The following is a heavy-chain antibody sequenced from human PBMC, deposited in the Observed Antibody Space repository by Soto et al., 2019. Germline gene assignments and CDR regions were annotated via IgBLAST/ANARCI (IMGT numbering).Heavy chain of an antibody. V-gene: IGHV4-34*01. CDR2: INHSGST. CDR3: ARGLLGIAAAAPFDY. Sequence: SETLSLTCAVYGGSFSGYYWSWIRQPPGKGLEWIGEINHSGSTNYNPSLKSRVTISVDTSKNQFSLKLSSVTAADTAVYYCARGLLGIAAAAPFDYWGQGTLVTVSS. CDR1: GGSFSGYY. D-gene: IGHD6-13*01. J-gene: IGHJ4*02.